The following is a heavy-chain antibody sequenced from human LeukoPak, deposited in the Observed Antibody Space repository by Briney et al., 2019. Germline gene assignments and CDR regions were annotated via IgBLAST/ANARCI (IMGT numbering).Heavy chain of an antibody. CDR1: GFTFSNYS. J-gene: IGHJ4*02. CDR2: ISRSSTTI. CDR3: ASRLTEAERDY. Sequence: GGSLRLSCTASGFTFSNYSMNWVRQAPGKGLEWVSYISRSSTTIHYADSVRGRLSITRDNAKNSLYLQMSSLRAEDTAVYYCASRLTEAERDYWGQGTLVTVSS. V-gene: IGHV3-48*04. D-gene: IGHD6-13*01.